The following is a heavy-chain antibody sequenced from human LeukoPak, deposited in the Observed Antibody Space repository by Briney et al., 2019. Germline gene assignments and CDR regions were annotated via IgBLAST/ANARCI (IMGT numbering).Heavy chain of an antibody. D-gene: IGHD2/OR15-2a*01. CDR1: GGSISTSNYY. Sequence: SETLSLTCTVSGGSISTSNYYWGWIRQPPGKGLEWIGNIFYSGSTYYSPSLKSRVTISLDTSRNQFSLKLNSVTAADTAVYYCARTRGTHISMAYLDSWGQGTLVTVSS. V-gene: IGHV4-39*07. CDR3: ARTRGTHISMAYLDS. J-gene: IGHJ4*02. CDR2: IFYSGST.